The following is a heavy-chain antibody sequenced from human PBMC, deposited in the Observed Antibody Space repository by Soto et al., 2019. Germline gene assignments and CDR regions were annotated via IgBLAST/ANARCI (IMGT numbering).Heavy chain of an antibody. CDR3: GRLHCTSSSCYSVGAFDI. V-gene: IGHV3-33*01. CDR1: GFSFSSHG. D-gene: IGHD2-2*01. CDR2: IWFDGSDK. Sequence: GGSLRLSCPASGFSFSSHGMHWVRQAPGKGLELVALIWFDGSDKYYVYSVKGRFTISRDNSKNMLYLQMNSLRADDTAVYYCGRLHCTSSSCYSVGAFDIRGQGTMV. J-gene: IGHJ3*02.